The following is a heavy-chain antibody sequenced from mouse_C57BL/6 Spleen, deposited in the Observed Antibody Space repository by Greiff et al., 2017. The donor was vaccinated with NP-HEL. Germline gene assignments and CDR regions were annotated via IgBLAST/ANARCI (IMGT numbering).Heavy chain of an antibody. V-gene: IGHV1-80*01. CDR1: GYAFSSYW. Sequence: VKLQESGAELVKPGASVKISCKASGYAFSSYWMNWVKQRPGKGLEWIGQIYPGDGDTNYNGKFKGKATLTADKSSSTAYMQLSSLTSEDSAVYFCARSDLWYFDVWGTGTTVTVSS. CDR2: IYPGDGDT. J-gene: IGHJ1*03. CDR3: ARSDLWYFDV.